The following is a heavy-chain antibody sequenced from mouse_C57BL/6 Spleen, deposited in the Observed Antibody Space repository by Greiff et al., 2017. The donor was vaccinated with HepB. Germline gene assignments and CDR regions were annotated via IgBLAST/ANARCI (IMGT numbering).Heavy chain of an antibody. V-gene: IGHV1-74*01. CDR3: ATTTVVATRTYWYFDV. CDR2: IHPSDSDT. CDR1: GYTFTSYW. Sequence: VQLQQPGAELVKPGASVKVSCKASGYTFTSYWMHWVKQRPGQGLEWIGRIHPSDSDTNYNQKFKGKATLTVDKSSSTAYMQLSSLTSEDSAVYYCATTTVVATRTYWYFDVWGTGTTVTVSS. J-gene: IGHJ1*03. D-gene: IGHD1-1*01.